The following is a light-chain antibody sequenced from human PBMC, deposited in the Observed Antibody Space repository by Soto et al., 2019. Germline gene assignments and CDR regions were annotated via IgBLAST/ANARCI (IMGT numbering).Light chain of an antibody. V-gene: IGKV4-1*01. CDR2: SAS. J-gene: IGKJ4*01. Sequence: DIVMTQSPDSLAVSLGARATINCKSSRSVLDSSINKNCLAWYQQKSGQPPHLLIQSASSRESGVPDRFSGSRAGTDFTPPINSVEAEDVAVYYCQQYYRAPLTFGGGTKVEI. CDR3: QQYYRAPLT. CDR1: RSVLDSSINKNC.